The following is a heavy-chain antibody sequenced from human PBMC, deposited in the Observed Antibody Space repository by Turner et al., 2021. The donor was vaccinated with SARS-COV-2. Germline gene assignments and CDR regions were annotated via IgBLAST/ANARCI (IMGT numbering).Heavy chain of an antibody. J-gene: IGHJ4*02. CDR1: GYTLIELS. V-gene: IGHV1-24*01. CDR3: ATGYAYCGGDCSIHY. CDR2: FDPEDGET. Sequence: QVQLVQSGAGVKKPGASVKVSCQVSGYTLIELSMHWVRQAPGKGLEWMGGFDPEDGETISAQKFQGRVTMTEDTSTDTAYMELSSLRSEDTAVYYCATGYAYCGGDCSIHYWGQGTLVTVSS. D-gene: IGHD2-21*02.